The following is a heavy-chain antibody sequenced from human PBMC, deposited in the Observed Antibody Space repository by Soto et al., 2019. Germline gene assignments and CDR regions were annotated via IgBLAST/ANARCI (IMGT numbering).Heavy chain of an antibody. D-gene: IGHD1-7*01. Sequence: GGSLRLSCAASGFTFSSYAMHWVRQAPGKGLEWVAVISYDGSNKYYADSVKGRFTISRDNSKNTLYLQMNSLRAEDTAVYYCARDRGDNWNYVPSYYYSGMDVWGQGTTVTVSS. CDR3: ARDRGDNWNYVPSYYYSGMDV. V-gene: IGHV3-30-3*01. J-gene: IGHJ6*02. CDR1: GFTFSSYA. CDR2: ISYDGSNK.